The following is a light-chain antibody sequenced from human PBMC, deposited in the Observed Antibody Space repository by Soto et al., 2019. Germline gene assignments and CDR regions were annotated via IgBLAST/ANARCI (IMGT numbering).Light chain of an antibody. CDR1: QSVSSY. J-gene: IGKJ4*01. V-gene: IGKV3-11*01. CDR2: DAS. Sequence: EIVLTQSPATLSLSPGERATLSCRASQSVSSYLAWYQQKPGQAPRLLIYDASNRATGIPARFSGSGSGTDFTLTTSSLEPEDFAFYYCQQRRNWPLTFGGGTKGEIK. CDR3: QQRRNWPLT.